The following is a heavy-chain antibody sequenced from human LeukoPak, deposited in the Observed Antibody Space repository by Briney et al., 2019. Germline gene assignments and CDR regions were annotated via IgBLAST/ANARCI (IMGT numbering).Heavy chain of an antibody. D-gene: IGHD1-1*01. Sequence: GGSLRLSCAASGNTFSNYWMHWVRQAPGKGLVWVSRINTDGSSTNYADSVKGRFTISRDNAKNTLYLQMNSLRAEDTAVYYCAGWNAFDIWGQGTMVTVSS. V-gene: IGHV3-74*01. CDR3: AGWNAFDI. CDR2: INTDGSST. J-gene: IGHJ3*02. CDR1: GNTFSNYW.